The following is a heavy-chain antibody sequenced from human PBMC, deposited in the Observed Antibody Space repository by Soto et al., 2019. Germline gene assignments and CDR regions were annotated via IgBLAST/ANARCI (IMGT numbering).Heavy chain of an antibody. CDR2: MNPNSGNT. J-gene: IGHJ5*02. Sequence: ASVKVSCKASGYTFTSYDINWVRQATGQGLEWMGWMNPNSGNTGYAQKFQGRVTMTRNTSISTAYMELSSLRSEDTAIYYCATEESGASGWLDPWGQGTLVTVSS. CDR3: ATEESGASGWLDP. V-gene: IGHV1-8*01. D-gene: IGHD3-10*01. CDR1: GYTFTSYD.